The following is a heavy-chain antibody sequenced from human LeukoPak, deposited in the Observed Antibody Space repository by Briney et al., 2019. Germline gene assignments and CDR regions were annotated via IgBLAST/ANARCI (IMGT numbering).Heavy chain of an antibody. J-gene: IGHJ5*02. D-gene: IGHD2-15*01. CDR1: GYTFTGYY. V-gene: IGHV1-69*04. Sequence: GASVKVSCKASGYTFTGYYMHWVRQAPGQGLEWMGRIIPILGITNYAQKFQGRVTITADKSTSTAYMELSSLRSEDTAVYYCARASTPDWFDPWGQGTLVTVSS. CDR2: IIPILGIT. CDR3: ARASTPDWFDP.